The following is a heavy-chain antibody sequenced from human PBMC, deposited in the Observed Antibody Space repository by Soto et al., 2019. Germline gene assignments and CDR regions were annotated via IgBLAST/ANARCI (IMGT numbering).Heavy chain of an antibody. CDR1: SGSVSSANYY. CDR3: AREEMATFYYFDH. J-gene: IGHJ4*01. Sequence: PSETLSLTCTVSSGSVSSANYYWSWLRQPPGKGLEWIAYIYYSGTTNYNPSLKSRVTMSVDASKNQFSLKLNSVTAADTAVYYCAREEMATFYYFDHWRHGTLITVSS. D-gene: IGHD5-12*01. V-gene: IGHV4-61*01. CDR2: IYYSGTT.